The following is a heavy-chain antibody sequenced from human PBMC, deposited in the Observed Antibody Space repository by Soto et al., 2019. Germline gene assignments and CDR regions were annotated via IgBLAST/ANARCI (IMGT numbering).Heavy chain of an antibody. CDR3: ARGRSLKWNWFDP. V-gene: IGHV1-2*02. CDR2: IFPNSGAT. D-gene: IGHD2-15*01. CDR1: GYIFTGFY. J-gene: IGHJ5*02. Sequence: ASVKVSRKASGYIFTGFYIHWVRQAPGQGLEWMGWIFPNSGATNYAQKFQGRVTLTRDTSISTGYLDLTRLTSDDTAVYYCARGRSLKWNWFDPWGQGTLVTVSS.